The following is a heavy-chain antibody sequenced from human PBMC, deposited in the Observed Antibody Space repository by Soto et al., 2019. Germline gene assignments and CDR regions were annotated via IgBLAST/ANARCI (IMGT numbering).Heavy chain of an antibody. J-gene: IGHJ3*02. CDR3: AEDMDYYDSRGYRDAFGS. Sequence: GGSLRLSCAASGFTFSSYGMHWVRQAPGKGLEWVAVISYDGSNKYYADSVKGRFTISRDNSKNTLYLQMNSLRDEETAVYYSAEDMDYYDSRGYRDAFGSWGRGTMGAVSS. V-gene: IGHV3-30*18. D-gene: IGHD3-22*01. CDR2: ISYDGSNK. CDR1: GFTFSSYG.